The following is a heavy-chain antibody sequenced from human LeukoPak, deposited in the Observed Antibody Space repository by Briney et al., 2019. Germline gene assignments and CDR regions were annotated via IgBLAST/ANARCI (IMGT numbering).Heavy chain of an antibody. CDR1: GFTFNTYA. D-gene: IGHD3-3*01. J-gene: IGHJ5*02. Sequence: GGSLRLSCAASGFTFNTYAMHWVRQAPGKGLIWVSSINGAGSDTYYADSVKGRFSISRDNSRRTLYLQKSSLRAEDTAIYYCVVSDFWSGYYDHNWFDPWGQGILVTVSS. CDR3: VVSDFWSGYYDHNWFDP. CDR2: INGAGSDT. V-gene: IGHV3-23*01.